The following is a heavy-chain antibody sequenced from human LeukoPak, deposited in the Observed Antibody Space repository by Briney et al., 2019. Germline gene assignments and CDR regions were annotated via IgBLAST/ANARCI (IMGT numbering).Heavy chain of an antibody. D-gene: IGHD3-10*01. V-gene: IGHV3-9*01. CDR2: ISWNSGSI. CDR1: GFTFDDYA. Sequence: GRSLRLSCAASGFTFDDYAMHWVRQAPGKGLEWVSGISWNSGSIGYADSVKGRFTISRDNAKNSLYLQMNSLRAGDTALYYCAKDGRYYYGSGSYFFDYWGQGTLVTVSS. J-gene: IGHJ4*02. CDR3: AKDGRYYYGSGSYFFDY.